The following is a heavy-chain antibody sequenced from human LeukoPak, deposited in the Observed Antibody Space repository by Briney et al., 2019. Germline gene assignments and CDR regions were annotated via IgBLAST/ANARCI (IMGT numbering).Heavy chain of an antibody. CDR1: GFTFSSYA. V-gene: IGHV3-23*01. CDR2: ISGSGGST. Sequence: PGGSLRLSCAASGFTFSSYAMSWVRQAPGKGLEWVSAISGSGGSTYYADSVKGRFTISRDNSKNTPYLQMNSLRAEDTAVYYCAKDLYYYGSGSFDYWGQGTLVTVSS. CDR3: AKDLYYYGSGSFDY. D-gene: IGHD3-10*01. J-gene: IGHJ4*02.